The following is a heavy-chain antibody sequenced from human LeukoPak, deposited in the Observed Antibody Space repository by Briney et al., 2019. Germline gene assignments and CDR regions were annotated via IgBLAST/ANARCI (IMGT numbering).Heavy chain of an antibody. J-gene: IGHJ4*02. CDR3: ARDLDGVSFDY. V-gene: IGHV3-11*06. CDR2: ISSSSSYT. Sequence: PGGSLRLSCVASGFTFSDYYMSWIRQAPGKGLEWVSYISSSSSYTNYADSVKGRFTISRDNAKNSLYLQMNSLRAEDTAVYYCARDLDGVSFDYWGQGTLVTVSS. D-gene: IGHD1-1*01. CDR1: GFTFSDYY.